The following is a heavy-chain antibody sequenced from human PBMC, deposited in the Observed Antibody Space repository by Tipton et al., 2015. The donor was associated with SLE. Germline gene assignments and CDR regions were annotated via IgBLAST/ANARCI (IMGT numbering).Heavy chain of an antibody. Sequence: SLRLSCTASGFNFNYYWMHWVRQVPGKGLLWVSHINSGGTTTTYADSVKGRFTISRDNTKNTLYLHMNSLRAEDTAVYYCARGGYHWAYYYGMDVWGQGTAVTVSS. J-gene: IGHJ6*02. V-gene: IGHV3-74*01. CDR2: INSGGTTT. CDR1: GFNFNYYW. D-gene: IGHD1-20*01. CDR3: ARGGYHWAYYYGMDV.